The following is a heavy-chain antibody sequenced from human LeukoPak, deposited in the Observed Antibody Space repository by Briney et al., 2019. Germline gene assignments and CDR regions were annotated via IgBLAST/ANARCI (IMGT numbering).Heavy chain of an antibody. J-gene: IGHJ4*02. CDR3: ARDLYGDRPFDY. D-gene: IGHD4-17*01. Sequence: PSETLSLTCTVSGYSISSGYYWNWIRQPAGKGLEWIGRIYTSGNTKYNPSLKGRVTISVDASKNQFSLKLSSVTAADTAVYYCARDLYGDRPFDYWGQGTLVTVSS. CDR1: GYSISSGYY. V-gene: IGHV4-61*02. CDR2: IYTSGNT.